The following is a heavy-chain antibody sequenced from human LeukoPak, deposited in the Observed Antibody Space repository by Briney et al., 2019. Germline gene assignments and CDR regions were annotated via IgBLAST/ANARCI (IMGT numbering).Heavy chain of an antibody. CDR1: GYTFTSYD. CDR3: AAGAITGTTSDY. V-gene: IGHV1-69*05. J-gene: IGHJ4*02. Sequence: SVKVSCKASGYTFTSYDINWVRQATGQGLEWMGGIIPIFGTANYAQKFQGRVTITTDESTSTARMELSSLRSEDTAVYYCAAGAITGTTSDYWGQGTLVTVSS. D-gene: IGHD1-7*01. CDR2: IIPIFGTA.